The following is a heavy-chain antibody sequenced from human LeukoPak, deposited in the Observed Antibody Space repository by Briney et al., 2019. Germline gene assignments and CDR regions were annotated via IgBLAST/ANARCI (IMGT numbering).Heavy chain of an antibody. Sequence: GGSLRLSCAASGFTFSSYGMHWVRQAPGKGPEWVAVISYDGSNKYYADSVKGRFTISRDNSKNTLYLQMNSLRAEDTAVYYCAKDVPWFDPWGQGTLVTVSS. V-gene: IGHV3-30*18. CDR1: GFTFSSYG. CDR2: ISYDGSNK. J-gene: IGHJ5*02. CDR3: AKDVPWFDP. D-gene: IGHD2-2*01.